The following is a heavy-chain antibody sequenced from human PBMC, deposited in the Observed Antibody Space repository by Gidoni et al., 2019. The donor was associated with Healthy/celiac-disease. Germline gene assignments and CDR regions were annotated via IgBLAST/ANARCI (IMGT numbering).Heavy chain of an antibody. V-gene: IGHV3-9*01. CDR3: AKDIGTYSSSPLDY. D-gene: IGHD6-13*01. J-gene: IGHJ4*02. Sequence: EVQLVESGGGLVQPGRSLRLSCAASGFTFDDYAMHWVRQAPGKGLEWVSGISWNSGSIGYADSVKGRFTISRDNAKNSLYLQMNSLRAEDTALYYCAKDIGTYSSSPLDYWGQGTLVTVSS. CDR2: ISWNSGSI. CDR1: GFTFDDYA.